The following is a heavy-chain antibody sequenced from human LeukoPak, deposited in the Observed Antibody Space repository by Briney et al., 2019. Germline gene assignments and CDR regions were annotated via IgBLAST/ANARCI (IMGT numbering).Heavy chain of an antibody. CDR1: GFTFSNYG. CDR2: ISSGRPTT. V-gene: IGHV3-48*04. CDR3: ARGGTARPDY. Sequence: GGSLRLSCAASGFTFSNYGMNWVRQAPGSGLQWVSYISSGRPTTNYAASVRDRFTVSRDNAKSSLYLQMTNLRVDDTGVYYCARGGTARPDYWGQGTLVTVSS. J-gene: IGHJ4*02. D-gene: IGHD6-6*01.